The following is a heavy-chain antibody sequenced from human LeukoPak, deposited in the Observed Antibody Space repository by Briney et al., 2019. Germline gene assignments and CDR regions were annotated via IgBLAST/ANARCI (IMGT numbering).Heavy chain of an antibody. D-gene: IGHD6-19*01. V-gene: IGHV3-11*04. J-gene: IGHJ5*02. CDR3: ARGTFSQWP. CDR1: GFTFSDYY. CDR2: ISSSSSTI. Sequence: GGSLRLSCAASGFTFSDYYMSSIRQAPGKGLEWVSYISSSSSTIYYADSVKGRFTISRDNAKSSLYLQMNSLRDEDTAVYYCARGTFSQWPWGQGTLVTVSS.